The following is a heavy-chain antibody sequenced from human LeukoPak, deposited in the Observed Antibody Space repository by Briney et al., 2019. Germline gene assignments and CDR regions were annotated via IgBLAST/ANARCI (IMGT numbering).Heavy chain of an antibody. J-gene: IGHJ1*01. CDR2: IYYSGST. CDR1: GGSISSSSYY. CDR3: ARPVSSSYTSEYFQH. Sequence: PSETLSLTCTVSGGSISSSSYYWCWIRQPPGKGLEWIGSIYYSGSTYYNPSLKSRVTISVDTSKNQFSLKLSSVTAADTAVYYCARPVSSSYTSEYFQHWGQGALVTVSS. D-gene: IGHD2-2*02. V-gene: IGHV4-39*01.